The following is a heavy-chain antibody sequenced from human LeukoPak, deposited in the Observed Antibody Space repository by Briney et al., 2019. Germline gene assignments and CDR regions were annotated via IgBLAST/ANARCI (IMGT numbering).Heavy chain of an antibody. CDR2: IYYSGST. CDR3: ARWVQLGFDY. D-gene: IGHD6-6*01. V-gene: IGHV4-61*08. Sequence: SQTLSLTCTVSGGSISSGGYYWSWIRQPPGKGLEWIGYIYYSGSTNYNPSLKSRVTISVDTSKNQFSLKLSSVTAADTAVYYCARWVQLGFDYWGQGTLVTVSS. CDR1: GGSISSGGYY. J-gene: IGHJ4*02.